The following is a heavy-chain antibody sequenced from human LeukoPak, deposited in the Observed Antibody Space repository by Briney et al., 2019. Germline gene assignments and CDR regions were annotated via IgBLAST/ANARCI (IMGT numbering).Heavy chain of an antibody. CDR3: ARLVRSDIVGRYFQH. D-gene: IGHD2-15*01. Sequence: GESLKISCKGSGYSFTVYWIVWVRQMPGKGLEWMGIIYPGDSDTRYSPSFQGQVTISADKSISTAYLQWSSLKASDTAMYYCARLVRSDIVGRYFQHWGQGTLVTVSS. J-gene: IGHJ1*01. V-gene: IGHV5-51*01. CDR2: IYPGDSDT. CDR1: GYSFTVYW.